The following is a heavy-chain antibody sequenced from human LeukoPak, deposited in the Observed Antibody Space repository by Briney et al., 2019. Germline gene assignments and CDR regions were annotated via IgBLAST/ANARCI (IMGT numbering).Heavy chain of an antibody. D-gene: IGHD4-17*01. CDR1: GFTFSSYA. CDR3: AKPAGGRNYCDYLHAFDI. CDR2: ISGRGGST. Sequence: PGGSLRLSCAASGFTFSSYAMSWVRQAPGKGLEWVSAISGRGGSTYYADSVKGRFTISRDNSKNTLYLQMNSLRAEDTAVYYCAKPAGGRNYCDYLHAFDIWGQGTMVTVSS. V-gene: IGHV3-23*01. J-gene: IGHJ3*02.